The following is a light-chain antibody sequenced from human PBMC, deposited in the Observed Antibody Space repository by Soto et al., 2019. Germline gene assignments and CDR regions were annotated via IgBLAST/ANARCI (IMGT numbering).Light chain of an antibody. V-gene: IGKV3D-15*01. CDR1: QSVGSN. CDR2: VAS. J-gene: IGKJ5*01. CDR3: QHYNNWSA. Sequence: EIVMTQSPATLSVSPGARATLSCRASQSVGSNLAWYQQRPGQAPRLLISVASTRDTGVPVRFSGSGSGTEFALSISSLHSEDFAVYYCQHYNNWSAFGQGTRLEIK.